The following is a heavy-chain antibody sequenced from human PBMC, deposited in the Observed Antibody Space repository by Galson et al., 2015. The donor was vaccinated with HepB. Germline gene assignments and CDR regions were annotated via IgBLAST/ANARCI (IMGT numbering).Heavy chain of an antibody. D-gene: IGHD6-13*01. J-gene: IGHJ6*02. CDR1: GYTLTELS. CDR3: ATAAAGMSYYYYGMDV. CDR2: FDPEDGET. Sequence: SVKVSCKVSGYTLTELSMRWVRQAPGKGLEWMGGFDPEDGETIYAQKFQGRVTMTEDTSTDTAYMELSSLRSEDTAVYYCATAAAGMSYYYYGMDVWGQGTTVTVSS. V-gene: IGHV1-24*01.